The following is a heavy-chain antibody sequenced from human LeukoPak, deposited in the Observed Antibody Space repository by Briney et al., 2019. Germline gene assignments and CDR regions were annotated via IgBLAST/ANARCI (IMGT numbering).Heavy chain of an antibody. CDR1: GGSFSGYY. V-gene: IGHV4-34*01. D-gene: IGHD5-12*01. Sequence: PSETLSLTCAVYGGSFSGYYWGWIRQPPGKGLEWIGEINHSGSTNYNPSLKSRVTISVDTSKNQFSLKLSSVTAADTAVYYCARGEYSGYDYFDYWGQGTLVTVSS. CDR3: ARGEYSGYDYFDY. CDR2: INHSGST. J-gene: IGHJ4*02.